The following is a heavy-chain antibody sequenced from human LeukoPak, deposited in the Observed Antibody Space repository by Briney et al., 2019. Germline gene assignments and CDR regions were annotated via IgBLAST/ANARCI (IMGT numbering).Heavy chain of an antibody. CDR1: GGSFSGYY. D-gene: IGHD6-19*01. J-gene: IGHJ4*02. V-gene: IGHV4-34*01. CDR2: IYYSGST. CDR3: AREAGAVAGDFDY. Sequence: SETLSLTCAVYGGSFSGYYWSWIRQPPGKGLEWIGSIYYSGSTYYNPSLKSRVTISVDTSKNQFSLKLSSVTAADTAVYYCAREAGAVAGDFDYWGQGTLVTVSS.